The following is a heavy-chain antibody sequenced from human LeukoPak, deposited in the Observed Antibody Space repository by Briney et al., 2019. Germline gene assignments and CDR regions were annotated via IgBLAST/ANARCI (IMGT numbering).Heavy chain of an antibody. CDR3: ARGKQQLATALDY. Sequence: SETLSLTCAVYGGSFSGYYWSWIRQPPGEGLECVAEINHSGSTNYNPSLKSRVTISVDTSKNQFSLKLSSVTAADTAVYYCARGKQQLATALDYWGQGTLVTVSS. D-gene: IGHD6-13*01. CDR2: INHSGST. J-gene: IGHJ4*02. CDR1: GGSFSGYY. V-gene: IGHV4-34*01.